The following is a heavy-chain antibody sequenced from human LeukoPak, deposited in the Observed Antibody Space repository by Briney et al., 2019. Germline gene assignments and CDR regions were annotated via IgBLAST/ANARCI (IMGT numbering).Heavy chain of an antibody. D-gene: IGHD2-21*01. CDR3: ARDPIGYSPDYFDY. CDR2: IIPVLGIA. J-gene: IGHJ4*02. Sequence: PGASVKVSCKASGGTFSSYAISWVRQAPGQGLEWMGRIIPVLGIANYAQKFQGRVTITAYKSTSTAYMELSSLRSEDTAVYYCARDPIGYSPDYFDYWGQGTLVTVSS. V-gene: IGHV1-69*04. CDR1: GGTFSSYA.